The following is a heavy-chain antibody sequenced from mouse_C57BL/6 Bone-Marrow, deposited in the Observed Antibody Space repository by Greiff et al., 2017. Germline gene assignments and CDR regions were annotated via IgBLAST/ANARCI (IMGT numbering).Heavy chain of an antibody. D-gene: IGHD2-3*01. CDR1: GYTFTDYY. Sequence: QVQLQQSGPELVKPGASVQISCKASGYTFTDYYINWVKQRPGPGLEWIGWIFPGSGSTYYNEKFKGKATLTVDKSSSTAYMLLSSLTSEDSAFYLSELYDDYYPAWFAYWGQGTLVTVSA. CDR2: IFPGSGST. J-gene: IGHJ3*01. V-gene: IGHV1-75*01. CDR3: ELYDDYYPAWFAY.